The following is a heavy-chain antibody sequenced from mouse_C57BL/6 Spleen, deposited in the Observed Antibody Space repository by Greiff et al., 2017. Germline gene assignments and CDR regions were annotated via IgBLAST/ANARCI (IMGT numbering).Heavy chain of an antibody. J-gene: IGHJ3*01. CDR2: IDPSDSET. Sequence: QVQLQQPGAELVRPGSSVKLSCKASGYPFTSYGMHWVKQRPIQGLEWIGNIDPSDSETHYNQKFKDKAILSGDQSSSTAYMQLSILTSEDATVYYCARGRELSWFAYWGQATLVTVSA. CDR3: ARGRELSWFAY. CDR1: GYPFTSYG. V-gene: IGHV1-52*01.